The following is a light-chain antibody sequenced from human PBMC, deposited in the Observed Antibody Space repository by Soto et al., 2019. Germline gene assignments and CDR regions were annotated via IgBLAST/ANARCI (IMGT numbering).Light chain of an antibody. CDR3: MQSTYLPLT. V-gene: IGKV2D-29*01. Sequence: VLSQTPLSLSVTPGQPASISCRSNQSLLHTDGKDHLYWFLQKPGQPPQLLIYEVSNRFSGVTESFSGSGSGTDFTLKISRLEAEYVGVYYCMQSTYLPLTFGGGTKVEIK. J-gene: IGKJ4*01. CDR1: QSLLHTDGKDH. CDR2: EVS.